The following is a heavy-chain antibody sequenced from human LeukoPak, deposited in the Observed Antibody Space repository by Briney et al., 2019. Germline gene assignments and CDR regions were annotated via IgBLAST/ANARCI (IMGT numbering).Heavy chain of an antibody. Sequence: SQTLSLTCTVSGGSISSGGYYLSWIRQHPGKGLEWIGYIYYSGSTYYNPSLKSRVTISVDTSKNQFSLKLSSVTAADTAVYYCARVRSSSGSDAFDIWGQGTMVTVSS. CDR1: GGSISSGGYY. CDR2: IYYSGST. D-gene: IGHD3-22*01. CDR3: ARVRSSSGSDAFDI. J-gene: IGHJ3*02. V-gene: IGHV4-31*03.